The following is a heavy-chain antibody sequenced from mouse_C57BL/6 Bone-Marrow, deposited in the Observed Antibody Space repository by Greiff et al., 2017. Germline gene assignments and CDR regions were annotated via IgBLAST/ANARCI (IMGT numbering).Heavy chain of an antibody. J-gene: IGHJ2*01. D-gene: IGHD1-1*01. Sequence: LKESGAELVRPGSSVKLSCKASSFAFMASAMHWVKQRPGNGLEWIGSFTMYSDATEYSEHFKGKATLTANTSSSTASMELSSLTSEDSAVYYCARTLITTVVAKGYWGQGTTLTVSS. CDR2: FTMYSDAT. CDR1: SFAFMASA. CDR3: ARTLITTVVAKGY. V-gene: IGHV1-49*01.